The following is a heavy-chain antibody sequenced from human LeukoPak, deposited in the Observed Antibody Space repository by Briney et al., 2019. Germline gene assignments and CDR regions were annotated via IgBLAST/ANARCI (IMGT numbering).Heavy chain of an antibody. CDR2: INPKSGGT. Sequence: ASVKVSCKASGYTFTGYYMHWVRQAPGQGLEWMGWINPKSGGTNYAQKFQGRITLTRDTSISAAYMELSNLRSDDTAVYYCARAGTESRWGLPRADYYYMDVWAKGTTVTVSS. J-gene: IGHJ6*03. CDR1: GYTFTGYY. V-gene: IGHV1-2*02. CDR3: ARAGTESRWGLPRADYYYMDV. D-gene: IGHD1-26*01.